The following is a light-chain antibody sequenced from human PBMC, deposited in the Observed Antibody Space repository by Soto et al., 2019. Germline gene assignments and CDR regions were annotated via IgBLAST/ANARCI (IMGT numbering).Light chain of an antibody. J-gene: IGLJ1*01. CDR2: GVT. CDR3: TSYKRSSTHV. CDR1: SSDIGGYDY. Sequence: QSALTQFASVTGSPGQSITISCTGTSSDIGGYDYVSWYQHHPGKAPKFIIYGVTNRPSGVSHRFSGSKSANTASLTISGLPAEDEADYYGTSYKRSSTHVFGLWTTVTVL. V-gene: IGLV2-14*01.